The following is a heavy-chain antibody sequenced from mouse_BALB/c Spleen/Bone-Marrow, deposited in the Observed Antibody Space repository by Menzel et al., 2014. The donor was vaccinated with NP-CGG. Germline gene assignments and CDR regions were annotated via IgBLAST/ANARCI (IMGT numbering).Heavy chain of an antibody. V-gene: IGHV1-12*01. CDR3: VRGWLITY. J-gene: IGHJ3*01. Sequence: LQQSGAELVKPGASVKMSCKASGYTFTSYSMHWAKQTPGQGLEWIGTFYPGNGDTSYNQKFKGKATLTADTFSSTAYMQLSSLTSEDSAVYYCVRGWLITYWGQGTLVTVSA. CDR1: GYTFTSYS. CDR2: FYPGNGDT. D-gene: IGHD1-1*02.